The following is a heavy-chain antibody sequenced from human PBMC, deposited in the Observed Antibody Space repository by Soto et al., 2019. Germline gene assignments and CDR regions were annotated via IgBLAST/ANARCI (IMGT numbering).Heavy chain of an antibody. Sequence: ASVKVSCKASGYTFTSYDINWVRQATGQGLEWMGWMNPNSGNTGYAQKFQGRVTMTRNTSISTAYMELSSLRSEDTAVYYCASGGGAPYGSGSYYNYYYGMDVWGQGTTVTVSS. CDR3: ASGGGAPYGSGSYYNYYYGMDV. V-gene: IGHV1-8*01. J-gene: IGHJ6*02. D-gene: IGHD3-10*01. CDR2: MNPNSGNT. CDR1: GYTFTSYD.